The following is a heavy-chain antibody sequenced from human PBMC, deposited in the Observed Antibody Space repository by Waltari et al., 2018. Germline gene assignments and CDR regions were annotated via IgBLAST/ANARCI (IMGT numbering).Heavy chain of an antibody. J-gene: IGHJ4*02. CDR2: INPNGGGT. Sequence: QVQLVQSGAEVKKPGASVKVSCKASGYTFTGYYMHWVRQAPGQGLEWMGRINPNGGGTNYAKKFQGRVTMTRDTSINTAYMELSRLRSDDTAVYYCARDLGPVGATITTDYWGQGTLVTVSS. CDR1: GYTFTGYY. V-gene: IGHV1-2*06. D-gene: IGHD1-26*01. CDR3: ARDLGPVGATITTDY.